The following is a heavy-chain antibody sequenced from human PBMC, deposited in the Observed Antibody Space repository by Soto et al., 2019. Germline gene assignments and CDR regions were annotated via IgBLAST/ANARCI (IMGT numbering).Heavy chain of an antibody. Sequence: EVQLVESGGGLVQPGGALRLSCAASGFTFSSYWMSWVRQAPGKGLEWVANIKQDGSEKYYVDSVKGRFTISRDNAKNSLYLPMNSLRGEDSAVYYCARASDSSGYTEYWGQGPLVPVSS. V-gene: IGHV3-7*01. CDR2: IKQDGSEK. CDR1: GFTFSSYW. D-gene: IGHD3-22*01. CDR3: ARASDSSGYTEY. J-gene: IGHJ4*02.